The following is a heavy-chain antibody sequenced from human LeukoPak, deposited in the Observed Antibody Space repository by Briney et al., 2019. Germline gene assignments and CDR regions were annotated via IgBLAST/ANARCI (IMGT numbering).Heavy chain of an antibody. D-gene: IGHD3-22*01. CDR3: AKGGSSGYYYPDAFDI. J-gene: IGHJ3*02. CDR2: ISWNSGSI. Sequence: PGGSLRLSCAASGFTFDDYAMHWVRQAPGKGLEWVSGISWNSGSIGYADSVKGRFTISRDNAKNSLYLQMNSLRAEDMALYYCAKGGSSGYYYPDAFDIWGQGTMVTVSS. V-gene: IGHV3-9*03. CDR1: GFTFDDYA.